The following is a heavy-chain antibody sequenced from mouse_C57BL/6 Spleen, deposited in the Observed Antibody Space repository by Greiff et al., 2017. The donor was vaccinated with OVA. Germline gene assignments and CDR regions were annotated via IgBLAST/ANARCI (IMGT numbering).Heavy chain of an antibody. J-gene: IGHJ1*03. CDR1: CYTFTSYS. Sequence: QVQLQQPGAELVKPGASVKLSCKASCYTFTSYSMHWVKQRPGRGLEWIGRIAPNSGGTKYNEKFKSKATLTVDKPSSTAYMQLSSLTSEDSAVDYCARGRLYWYFDVWGTGTTVTVSS. CDR2: IAPNSGGT. V-gene: IGHV1-72*01. D-gene: IGHD3-2*02. CDR3: ARGRLYWYFDV.